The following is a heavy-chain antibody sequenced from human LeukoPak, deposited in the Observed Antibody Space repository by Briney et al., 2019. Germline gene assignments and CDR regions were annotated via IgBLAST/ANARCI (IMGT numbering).Heavy chain of an antibody. Sequence: ASVKVSCTASGSTFSDYYTHWVRQAPGQGLGWMGWINPNSGGTNYAQKFQGRATMTRDTSISTAYMELTRLRSDDTAVYYGARGGYSSPRGWFDPWGQGTLVTVSS. V-gene: IGHV1-2*02. CDR2: INPNSGGT. CDR1: GSTFSDYY. CDR3: ARGGYSSPRGWFDP. J-gene: IGHJ5*02. D-gene: IGHD6-13*01.